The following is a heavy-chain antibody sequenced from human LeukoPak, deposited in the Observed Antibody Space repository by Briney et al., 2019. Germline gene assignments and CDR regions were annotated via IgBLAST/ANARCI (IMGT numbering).Heavy chain of an antibody. CDR1: GGTFSSYA. J-gene: IGHJ4*02. V-gene: IGHV1-69*13. CDR3: ASGPSSSSLSDY. CDR2: IIPIFGTA. D-gene: IGHD6-6*01. Sequence: ASVKVSCKASGGTFSSYAISWVRQAPGQGLEWMGGIIPIFGTANYAQKFQGRVTITADESTSTAYMELSSLRSEDTAVYYCASGPSSSSLSDYWGQGTLVTVSS.